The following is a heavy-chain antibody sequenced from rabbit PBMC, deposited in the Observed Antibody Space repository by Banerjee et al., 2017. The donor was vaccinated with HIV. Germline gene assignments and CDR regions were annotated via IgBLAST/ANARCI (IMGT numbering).Heavy chain of an antibody. CDR1: GLDFSSSYW. V-gene: IGHV1S45*01. D-gene: IGHD4-2*01. CDR2: IYGGSGGT. Sequence: QEQLVEYGGDLVQPEGSLTLTCKASGLDFSSSYWICWVRQAPGKGLEWIGCIYGGSGGTYYASWAKGRFTISKTSSTTVTLQMTSLTAADTATYFCARGAGYVGWGLNLWGQGTLVTVS. CDR3: ARGAGYVGWGLNL. J-gene: IGHJ4*01.